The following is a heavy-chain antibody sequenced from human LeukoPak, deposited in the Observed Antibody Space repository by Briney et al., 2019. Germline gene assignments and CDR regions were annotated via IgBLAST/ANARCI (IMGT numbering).Heavy chain of an antibody. D-gene: IGHD3-10*01. CDR2: ISGRGGST. Sequence: GGSLRLSCAASGFTLSNYAMSWVRQAPGKGLEWVSGISGRGGSTYYADSVKGRFTISRDNSKNTLYLQMNSLRAEDTAVYYCARDSVLLWFGEYYYFDYWGQGTLVTVSS. J-gene: IGHJ4*02. V-gene: IGHV3-23*01. CDR3: ARDSVLLWFGEYYYFDY. CDR1: GFTLSNYA.